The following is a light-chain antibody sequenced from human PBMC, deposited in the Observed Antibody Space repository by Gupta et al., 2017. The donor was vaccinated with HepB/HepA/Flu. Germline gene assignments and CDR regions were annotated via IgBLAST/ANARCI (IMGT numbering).Light chain of an antibody. CDR2: EVS. Sequence: QSALTQPASVSGSPGQSITISCTGPSSDVGSYNLVSWYQQHPGKAPNLMIYEVSKRPSGVSDRFSGSKSGNTASLTISGLQAEDEADYYCCSYAGSTTHVLFGGGTKLTVL. V-gene: IGLV2-23*02. CDR1: SSDVGSYNL. CDR3: CSYAGSTTHVL. J-gene: IGLJ2*01.